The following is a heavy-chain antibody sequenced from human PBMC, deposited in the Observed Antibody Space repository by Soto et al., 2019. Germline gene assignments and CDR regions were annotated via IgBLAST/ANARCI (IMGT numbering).Heavy chain of an antibody. CDR1: GGTFSSYA. CDR2: IIPIFGTA. V-gene: IGHV1-69*12. CDR3: ARGVGATINPDDAFDI. J-gene: IGHJ3*02. Sequence: QVQLVQSGAEVKKPGSSVKVSCKASGGTFSSYAISWVRQAPGQGLEWMGGIIPIFGTANYAQKFQGRVTITADESTSTDYMELSRLRSEVTAVYYGARGVGATINPDDAFDIWGQGAMVTVSS. D-gene: IGHD1-26*01.